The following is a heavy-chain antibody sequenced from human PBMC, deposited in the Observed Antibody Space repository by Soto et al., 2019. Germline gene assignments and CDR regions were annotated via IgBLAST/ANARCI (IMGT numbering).Heavy chain of an antibody. D-gene: IGHD3-22*01. CDR3: ARGIYLGPSVYYLDF. V-gene: IGHV4-39*01. CDR2: RYDDAST. J-gene: IGHJ4*02. CDR1: GDSIRNRNYY. Sequence: QLQLQESGPGLVKPSETLSLSCSVSGDSIRNRNYYWAWLRQPPGKGLEWIVSRYDDASTFYNPSLKRRVTISIDTPKKQLSLKVTSVTGADTAVYYCARGIYLGPSVYYLDFWGQGTLVTVSS.